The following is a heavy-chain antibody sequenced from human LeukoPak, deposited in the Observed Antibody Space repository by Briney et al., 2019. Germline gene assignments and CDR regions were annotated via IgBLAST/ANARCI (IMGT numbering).Heavy chain of an antibody. D-gene: IGHD5-18*01. CDR1: GFTFSSYW. V-gene: IGHV3-7*01. CDR2: IDQDGSEK. Sequence: PGGSLRLSCAASGFTFSSYWMSWVRQVPGKGLEWVANIDQDGSEKYYVDPVEGRFTISRDNAKNSLYLQMNSLRAEDTAVYYCARDRGYNYWGQGTLVTVSS. CDR3: ARDRGYNY. J-gene: IGHJ4*02.